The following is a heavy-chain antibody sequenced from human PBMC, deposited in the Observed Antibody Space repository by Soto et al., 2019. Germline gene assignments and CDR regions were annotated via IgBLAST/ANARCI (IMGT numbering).Heavy chain of an antibody. CDR1: GGTFSDYT. Sequence: QVQLVQSGAELRKPGSSVKVSCKASGGTFSDYTINWVRQAPGQRLEWMGGFIPIFDTANYAEKFQGRVTITADESTSTSFMEVSSLRSEDTAVYYCARNGTLTGYSYGMDVWGQGTMVTVSS. V-gene: IGHV1-69*01. J-gene: IGHJ6*02. CDR3: ARNGTLTGYSYGMDV. D-gene: IGHD1-1*01. CDR2: FIPIFDTA.